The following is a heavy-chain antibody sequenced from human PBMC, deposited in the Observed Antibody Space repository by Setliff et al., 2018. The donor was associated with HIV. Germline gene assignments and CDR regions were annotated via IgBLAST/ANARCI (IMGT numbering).Heavy chain of an antibody. CDR1: GYTFSTNA. D-gene: IGHD6-19*01. CDR2: INAGDDNT. CDR3: ARGSCSGCYLSDY. V-gene: IGHV1-3*01. J-gene: IGHJ4*02. Sequence: GASVKVSCKAFGYTFSTNAIHWVRQAPGQRLEWMGYINAGDDNTRYSEKFLGRVTITRDTSANTAYMELSSLRSEDTAVYYCARGSCSGCYLSDYWGLGTLVTVSS.